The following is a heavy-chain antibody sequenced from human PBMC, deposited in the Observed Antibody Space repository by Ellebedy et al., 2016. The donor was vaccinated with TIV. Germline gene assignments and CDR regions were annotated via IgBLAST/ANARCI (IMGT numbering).Heavy chain of an antibody. J-gene: IGHJ4*02. Sequence: GESLKISCAASGFTFSRYWMSWVRQAPGKGLEWVANIKQDGSEKSSVDSVKGRFTISRDNAKNSLSLQMNSLRAEDTAVYDCAREGDYSWGNNRHYFFDSWGQGTLFTVSS. V-gene: IGHV3-7*01. D-gene: IGHD3-16*02. CDR2: IKQDGSEK. CDR1: GFTFSRYW. CDR3: AREGDYSWGNNRHYFFDS.